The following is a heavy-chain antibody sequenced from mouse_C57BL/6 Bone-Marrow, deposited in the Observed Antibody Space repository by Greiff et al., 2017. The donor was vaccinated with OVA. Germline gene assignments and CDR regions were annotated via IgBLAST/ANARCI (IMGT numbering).Heavy chain of an antibody. V-gene: IGHV5-6*01. CDR3: AQKDLYDGSIGGLAMDY. CDR2: ISSGGSYT. J-gene: IGHJ4*01. Sequence: EVHLVESGGDLVKPGGSLKLSCAASGFTFSSYGMSWVRQTPDKRLEWVATISSGGSYTYYPDSVKGRFTISRDDAKNTLYLQMSSLKSEDTAMYYCAQKDLYDGSIGGLAMDYWGQGTSVTVSS. CDR1: GFTFSSYG. D-gene: IGHD2-3*01.